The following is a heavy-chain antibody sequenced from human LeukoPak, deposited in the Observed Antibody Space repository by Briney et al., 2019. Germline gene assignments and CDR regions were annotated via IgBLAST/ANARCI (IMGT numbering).Heavy chain of an antibody. D-gene: IGHD6-13*01. J-gene: IGHJ4*02. Sequence: GGSLRLSCAASGFTFSSYEMNWVRQAPGKGLEWVSYIISAGRTIYSADSVKGRFTISRDNAKNSLYLHMNSLRADDTAVYYCATLRRQLVDYWGQGTLVTYST. V-gene: IGHV3-48*03. CDR3: ATLRRQLVDY. CDR2: IISAGRTI. CDR1: GFTFSSYE.